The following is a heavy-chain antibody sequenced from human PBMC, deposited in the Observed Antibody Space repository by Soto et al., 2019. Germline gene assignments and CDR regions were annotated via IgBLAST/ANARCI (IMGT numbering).Heavy chain of an antibody. V-gene: IGHV3-30*03. CDR1: GFSFSTYG. CDR2: ISNDGSNK. Sequence: GGSLRLSCAASGFSFSTYGMHWVRQAPGKGLEWVAFISNDGSNKYYADSVKGRFTISRDNTKNTLHLEMNGLRVEDTAVYYCAVRGGYTTPFDYWGQGTLVTVSS. D-gene: IGHD1-26*01. CDR3: AVRGGYTTPFDY. J-gene: IGHJ4*02.